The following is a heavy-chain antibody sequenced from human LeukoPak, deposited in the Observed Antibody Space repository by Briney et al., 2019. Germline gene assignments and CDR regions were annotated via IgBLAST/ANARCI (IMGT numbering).Heavy chain of an antibody. V-gene: IGHV3-21*01. J-gene: IGHJ4*02. CDR1: GFTFSSYS. D-gene: IGHD2-2*01. CDR3: ARDGWYCSSTSCYGRGFDY. Sequence: GGSLRLSCAASGFTFSSYSMNWVRQAPGKGLEWVSSISSSSSYIYYADSVKGRFTISRDNAKNSLYLQMNSLRAEDTAVYYCARDGWYCSSTSCYGRGFDYWGQGTLVTVSS. CDR2: ISSSSSYI.